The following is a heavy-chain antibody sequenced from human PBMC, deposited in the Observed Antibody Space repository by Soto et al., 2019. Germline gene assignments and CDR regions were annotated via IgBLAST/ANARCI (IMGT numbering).Heavy chain of an antibody. V-gene: IGHV6-1*01. Sequence: SQTLSLTCAISGDSVSSNNAAWNWIRQSPSRGLQWLGRTFYRSKLFSDYAVSVKSRVTINPDTSKNQFSLQLNSVTPEDTALYFFARAPYRSGWYPYFDYWGQGTLVTVSS. D-gene: IGHD6-19*01. CDR3: ARAPYRSGWYPYFDY. CDR2: TFYRSKLFS. J-gene: IGHJ4*02. CDR1: GDSVSSNNAA.